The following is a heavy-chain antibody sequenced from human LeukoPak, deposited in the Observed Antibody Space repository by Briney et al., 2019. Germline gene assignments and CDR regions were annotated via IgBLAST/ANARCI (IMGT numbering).Heavy chain of an antibody. CDR1: GGSISSYY. J-gene: IGHJ5*02. V-gene: IGHV4-59*01. CDR3: ARGSIFGVVNSYNWFDP. D-gene: IGHD3-3*01. CDR2: IYYTGST. Sequence: SEILSLTCTVSGGSISSYYWTWIRQPPGKGLEWIGYIYYTGSTNYNPSLKSRVTISVDTSKNQFSLKLSSVTAADTAVYYCARGSIFGVVNSYNWFDPWGQGTLVTVSS.